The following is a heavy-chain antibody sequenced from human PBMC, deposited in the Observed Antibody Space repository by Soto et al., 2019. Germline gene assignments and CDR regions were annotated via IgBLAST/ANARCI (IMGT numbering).Heavy chain of an antibody. Sequence: ETLSLTCTVSWCSIISTSHYWDWIRQPPGKGLEWIGSIYYTGSTYYNPSLKSRVTISVDTSKNQFSLKLSSVTAADTAVYYCARHTAGLWFGELLNGFDYWGQGTLVTVSS. J-gene: IGHJ4*02. V-gene: IGHV4-39*01. CDR3: ARHTAGLWFGELLNGFDY. CDR1: WCSIISTSHY. D-gene: IGHD3-10*01. CDR2: IYYTGST.